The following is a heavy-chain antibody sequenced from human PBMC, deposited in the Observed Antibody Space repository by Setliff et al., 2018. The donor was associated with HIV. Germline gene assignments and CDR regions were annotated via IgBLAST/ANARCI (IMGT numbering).Heavy chain of an antibody. V-gene: IGHV1-18*01. CDR1: GYTFTSYG. Sequence: ASVKVSCKASGYTFTSYGISWVRQAPGRGLEWMGWISAYNGNTNYAQKVQGRVTMTTDTSTSTAYMELRSLRSDDTAMYYCARDQEPKGTSGSFTPSDYWGQGTLVTVSS. J-gene: IGHJ4*02. CDR2: ISAYNGNT. D-gene: IGHD3-10*01. CDR3: ARDQEPKGTSGSFTPSDY.